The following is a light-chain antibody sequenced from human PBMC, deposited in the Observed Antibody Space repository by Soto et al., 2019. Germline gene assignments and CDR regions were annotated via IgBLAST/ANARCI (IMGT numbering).Light chain of an antibody. CDR1: QSVRSN. CDR3: QQAGSLPRT. V-gene: IGKV3-20*01. Sequence: SPSPDSLSVSAGARATLSCKASQSVRSNLAWYQQKPGQAPRLLIYDASTRDTGIPARFSGSGSGTEFTLTIGRLEPEDFTVYFRQQAGSLPRTFGEGSKVDI. J-gene: IGKJ1*01. CDR2: DAS.